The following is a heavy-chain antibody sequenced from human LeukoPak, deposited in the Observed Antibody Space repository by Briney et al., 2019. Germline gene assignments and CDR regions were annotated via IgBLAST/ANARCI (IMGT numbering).Heavy chain of an antibody. CDR2: IYYSGST. V-gene: IGHV4-59*08. CDR3: ARLLGSSTAIDY. CDR1: GASITSYY. D-gene: IGHD1-14*01. J-gene: IGHJ4*02. Sequence: SETLSLTCTVSGASITSYYWSWIRQPPGKALEWIGYIYYSGSTTYNPSLKSRVTISVDTSKNRFSLKLSSVTAADTAVYHCARLLGSSTAIDYWGQGTLVTVSS.